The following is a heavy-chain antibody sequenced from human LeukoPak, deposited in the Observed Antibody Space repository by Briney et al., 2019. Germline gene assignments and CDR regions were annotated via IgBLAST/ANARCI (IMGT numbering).Heavy chain of an antibody. CDR1: GGSISSSNW. CDR2: IYHSGSS. CDR3: ASITLVRGRYFDY. D-gene: IGHD3-10*01. J-gene: IGHJ4*02. Sequence: PSGTLSLTCAVSGGSISSSNWWSWVRPPPGKGLEWIGEIYHSGSSNYNPSLKSRLTISVDKSKNQFSLKLSSVTAADTAVYYCASITLVRGRYFDYWGQGTLVTVSS. V-gene: IGHV4-4*02.